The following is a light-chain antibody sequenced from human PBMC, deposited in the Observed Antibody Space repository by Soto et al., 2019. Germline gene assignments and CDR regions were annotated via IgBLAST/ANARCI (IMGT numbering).Light chain of an antibody. V-gene: IGKV3-15*01. J-gene: IGKJ1*01. CDR3: QQYYDWPPT. CDR1: QSISSS. CDR2: GAS. Sequence: EIVMTQSPATLSVSPGERATLSCRASQSISSSLAWYQQKPGQAPRLLIHGASTRATGNPGRFSGSGSGAEFTLTISSLQSEDFALYYCQQYYDWPPTFGQGTKV.